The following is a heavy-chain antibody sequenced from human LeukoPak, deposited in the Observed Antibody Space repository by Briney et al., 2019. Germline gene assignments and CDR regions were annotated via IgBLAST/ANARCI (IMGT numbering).Heavy chain of an antibody. J-gene: IGHJ4*02. CDR3: ARDFDSSGPTNFDY. Sequence: PGGSLRLSCAASGFTFSSYAMHWVRQAPGKGLEWVAVISYDGSNKYYADSVKGRFTISRDNSKNTLYLQMNGLRAEDTAVYYCARDFDSSGPTNFDYWGQGTLVTVSS. CDR1: GFTFSSYA. D-gene: IGHD3-22*01. V-gene: IGHV3-30*04. CDR2: ISYDGSNK.